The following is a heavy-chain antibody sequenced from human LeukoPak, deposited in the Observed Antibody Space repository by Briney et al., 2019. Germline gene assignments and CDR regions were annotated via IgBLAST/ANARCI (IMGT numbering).Heavy chain of an antibody. CDR3: TRDLMDYDYGDKGGNY. D-gene: IGHD4-23*01. J-gene: IGHJ4*02. CDR1: GFAFSSHW. CDR2: INSDGSNT. Sequence: GGSLRLPCAASGFAFSSHWMHWVRQVPGKGLVWVSRINSDGSNTIYADSVEGRFTISRDNAKNTLYLQMNSLRAEDTAVYYCTRDLMDYDYGDKGGNYWGQGTLVTVSS. V-gene: IGHV3-74*01.